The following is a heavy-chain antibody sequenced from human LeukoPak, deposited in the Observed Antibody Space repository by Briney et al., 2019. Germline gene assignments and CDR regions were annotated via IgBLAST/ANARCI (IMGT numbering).Heavy chain of an antibody. V-gene: IGHV4-59*01. CDR1: GGSISIYY. CDR3: ARGEDFERYYLAY. CDR2: IYYTGTT. D-gene: IGHD3-9*01. J-gene: IGHJ4*02. Sequence: PSETLSLTCSVSGGSISIYYWTWIRQIPGKGLEWIGNIYYTGTTNYNPLFESRATISVDTSKNQFSLKLTSVTAADTAVYFCARGEDFERYYLAYWGQGTLVTVSS.